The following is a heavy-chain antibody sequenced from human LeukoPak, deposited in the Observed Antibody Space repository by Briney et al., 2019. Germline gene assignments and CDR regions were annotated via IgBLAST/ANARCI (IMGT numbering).Heavy chain of an antibody. CDR1: GGTFSSYA. Sequence: GASVKVSCKASGGTFSSYAISWVRQAPGQGLEWMGGIIPIFGTANYAQKFQGRVTITADESTSTAYMELSSLRSEDTAVYYCARDLRAVAGTMGYYFDYWGQGTLVTVSS. J-gene: IGHJ4*02. CDR2: IIPIFGTA. D-gene: IGHD6-19*01. V-gene: IGHV1-69*01. CDR3: ARDLRAVAGTMGYYFDY.